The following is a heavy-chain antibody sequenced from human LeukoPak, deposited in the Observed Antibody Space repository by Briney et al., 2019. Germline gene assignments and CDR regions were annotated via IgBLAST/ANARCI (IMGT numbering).Heavy chain of an antibody. Sequence: PGKSLRLSCAVSGFTFSNYAIHWVRQAPGKGLEWVALISFDGSNKYYADSVKGRFTISRDNSENTLHLQMNSLRPEDTAIYYCARDSILVRGYFDYWGQGTLVTVSS. V-gene: IGHV3-30-3*01. D-gene: IGHD3-10*01. CDR3: ARDSILVRGYFDY. J-gene: IGHJ4*02. CDR2: ISFDGSNK. CDR1: GFTFSNYA.